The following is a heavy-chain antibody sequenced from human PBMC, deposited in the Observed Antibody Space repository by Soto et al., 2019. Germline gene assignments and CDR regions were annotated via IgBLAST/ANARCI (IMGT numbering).Heavy chain of an antibody. D-gene: IGHD5-12*01. J-gene: IGHJ4*02. CDR3: ARGMRWLVDY. Sequence: QVQLQQWGAGLLKPSETLSLTCAVYGGSFSGYYWSWIRQPPGKGLEWIGEINHSGSTNYNPSLKSRVTISVVTSKNQFSLKLSSVTAADTAVYYCARGMRWLVDYWGQGTLVTVSS. CDR2: INHSGST. V-gene: IGHV4-34*01. CDR1: GGSFSGYY.